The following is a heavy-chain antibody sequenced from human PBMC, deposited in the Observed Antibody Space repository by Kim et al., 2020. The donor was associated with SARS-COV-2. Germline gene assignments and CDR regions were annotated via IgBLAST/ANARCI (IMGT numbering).Heavy chain of an antibody. CDR3: ARLKYYGDSFDY. V-gene: IGHV4-39*01. CDR2: FYFTGGT. CDR1: GGSISSSSYY. D-gene: IGHD2-21*01. Sequence: SETLSLTCTVSGGSISSSSYYWGWIRQPPGKGLEWIGSFYFTGGTYYNPSLKSRVTISVDTSKNQFSLRLTSVTASDTAVYYCARLKYYGDSFDYWGQGTLVTVSS. J-gene: IGHJ4*02.